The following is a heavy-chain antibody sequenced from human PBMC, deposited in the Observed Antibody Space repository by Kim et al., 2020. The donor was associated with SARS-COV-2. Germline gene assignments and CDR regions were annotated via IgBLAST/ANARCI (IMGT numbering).Heavy chain of an antibody. CDR3: ARAKETEYSGYDSYAFDI. V-gene: IGHV1-69*04. CDR1: GGTFSSYA. CDR2: IIPILGIA. J-gene: IGHJ3*02. D-gene: IGHD5-12*01. Sequence: SVKVSCKASGGTFSSYAISWVRQAPGQGLEWMGRIIPILGIANYAQKFQGRVTITADKSTSTAYMELSSLRSEDTAVYYCARAKETEYSGYDSYAFDIWGQGTMVTVSS.